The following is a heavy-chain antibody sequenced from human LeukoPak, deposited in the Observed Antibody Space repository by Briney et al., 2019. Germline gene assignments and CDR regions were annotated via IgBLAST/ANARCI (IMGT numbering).Heavy chain of an antibody. V-gene: IGHV7-4-1*02. CDR1: AYTLTDYA. CDR3: ARGRSGLVTTNDY. CDR2: INTNTGNP. Sequence: GASVKVSCKASAYTLTDYAMNWVRQAPGQGLEWMGWINTNTGNPSYAQGFTGRFVFSLDTSVSTAYLQISSLKAEDTAVYYCARGRSGLVTTNDYWGQGTLVTVSS. J-gene: IGHJ4*02. D-gene: IGHD3/OR15-3a*01.